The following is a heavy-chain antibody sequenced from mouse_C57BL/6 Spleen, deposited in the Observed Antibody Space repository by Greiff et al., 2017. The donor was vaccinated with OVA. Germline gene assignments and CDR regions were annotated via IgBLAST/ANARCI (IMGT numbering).Heavy chain of an antibody. Sequence: EVKVVESEGGLVQPGSSMKLSCTASGFTFSDYYMAWVRQVPEKGLEWVANINYDGSSTYYLDSLKSRFIISRDNAKNILYLQMSSLKSEDTATYDCARGDYYGYGMDYWGQGTSVTVSS. J-gene: IGHJ4*01. CDR1: GFTFSDYY. D-gene: IGHD2-2*01. CDR3: ARGDYYGYGMDY. CDR2: INYDGSST. V-gene: IGHV5-16*01.